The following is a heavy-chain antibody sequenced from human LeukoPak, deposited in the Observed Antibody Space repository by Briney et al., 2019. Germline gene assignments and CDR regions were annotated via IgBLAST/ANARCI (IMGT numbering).Heavy chain of an antibody. CDR2: IYYSEST. Sequence: SQTLSLTCTVSGGSISSGDYYWNWIRQSPGKGLEWIGYIYYSESTYYNPSLRSRVTISIDRSKDQFSLKMTSVTAADTATYFCARERAAYCTGDCHSFDSWGQGILVTVSS. CDR3: ARERAAYCTGDCHSFDS. CDR1: GGSISSGDYY. V-gene: IGHV4-30-4*01. J-gene: IGHJ4*02. D-gene: IGHD2-21*02.